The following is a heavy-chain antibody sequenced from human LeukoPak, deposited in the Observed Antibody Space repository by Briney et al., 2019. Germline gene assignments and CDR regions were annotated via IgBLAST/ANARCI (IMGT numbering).Heavy chain of an antibody. D-gene: IGHD3-22*01. J-gene: IGHJ4*02. CDR1: GFSFSRFS. CDR2: ISDSSTYI. CDR3: ARDPQYYFDSSGFDY. V-gene: IGHV3-21*04. Sequence: GGSLRLSCAASGFSFSRFSMHWVRQAPGQGLEWVSSISDSSTYIYYADSFKGRFTTSRDDANNTLYLHMDSLRVEHTAVYFCARDPQYYFDSSGFDYWGQGVLVTVSS.